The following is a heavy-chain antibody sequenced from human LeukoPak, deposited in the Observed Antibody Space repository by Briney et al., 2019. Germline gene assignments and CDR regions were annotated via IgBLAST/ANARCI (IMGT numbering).Heavy chain of an antibody. CDR2: ISSSSSTI. CDR1: GFTFSSYS. D-gene: IGHD2-15*01. CDR3: AGGLGWLIDY. Sequence: PGGSLRLSCAASGFTFSSYSMNWVRQAPGKGLEWVSYISSSSSTIYYADSVKGRFTISRDNAKNSLYLQMNSLRAEDTAVYYCAGGLGWLIDYWGQGTLVTVSS. J-gene: IGHJ4*02. V-gene: IGHV3-48*01.